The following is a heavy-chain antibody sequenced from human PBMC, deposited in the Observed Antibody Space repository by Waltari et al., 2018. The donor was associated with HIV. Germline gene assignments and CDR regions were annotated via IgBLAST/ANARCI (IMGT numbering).Heavy chain of an antibody. V-gene: IGHV3-30-3*01. CDR2: ISYDGSNK. CDR1: GLPFSSYS. Sequence: QVQLVESGGGLVQPGRPLRLSCAASGLPFSSYSIHWVRQAPCQGLEWVAVISYDGSNKYYADSVKGRFTISRDNSKNTLYLQMNSLRAEDTAVYYCARNLEHIVVVTATDNDYWGQGTLVTVSS. J-gene: IGHJ4*02. CDR3: ARNLEHIVVVTATDNDY. D-gene: IGHD2-21*02.